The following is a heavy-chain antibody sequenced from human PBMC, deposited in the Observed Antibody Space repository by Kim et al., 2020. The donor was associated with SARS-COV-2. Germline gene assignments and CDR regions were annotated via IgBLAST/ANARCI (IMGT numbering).Heavy chain of an antibody. CDR3: ASKGYYDSSGYYYDLLDY. J-gene: IGHJ4*02. D-gene: IGHD3-22*01. Sequence: KGRFTISRDNSKNTLYLQMNSLRAEDTAVYYCASKGYYDSSGYYYDLLDYWGQGTLVTVSS. V-gene: IGHV3-30*07.